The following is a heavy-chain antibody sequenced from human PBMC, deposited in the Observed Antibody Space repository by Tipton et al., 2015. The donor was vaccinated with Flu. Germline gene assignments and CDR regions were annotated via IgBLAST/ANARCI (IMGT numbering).Heavy chain of an antibody. D-gene: IGHD4-17*01. CDR3: VRERADGDYHFDH. CDR2: IDHSGQAT. J-gene: IGHJ4*02. CDR1: GFGFSNFY. V-gene: IGHV3-11*01. Sequence: SLRLSCSASGFGFSNFYMAWVRQAPGRGLEWISYIDHSGQATFYSESVKARFTISRDNAMNILYLQMTDLTAEDTGVYYCVRERADGDYHFDHWGQGTLVIVSS.